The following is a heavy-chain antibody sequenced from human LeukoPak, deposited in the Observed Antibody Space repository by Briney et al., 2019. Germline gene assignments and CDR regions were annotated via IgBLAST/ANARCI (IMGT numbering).Heavy chain of an antibody. V-gene: IGHV3-23*01. CDR1: GFTFSSYA. CDR3: AKMVAYCGGDCYSTTYDAFDI. Sequence: PGGSLRLSCAASGFTFSSYAMSWVRQAPGKGLEWVSAISGSGGSTYYADSVKGRFTISRDNSKSTLYLQMNSLRAEDTAVYYCAKMVAYCGGDCYSTTYDAFDIWGQGTMVTVSS. CDR2: ISGSGGST. J-gene: IGHJ3*02. D-gene: IGHD2-21*02.